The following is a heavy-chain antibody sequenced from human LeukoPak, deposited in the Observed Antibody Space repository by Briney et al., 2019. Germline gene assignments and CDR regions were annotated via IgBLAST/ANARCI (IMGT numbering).Heavy chain of an antibody. D-gene: IGHD3-10*01. CDR2: IYYSGST. Sequence: SETLSLTCTVSGGSISSYYWSWIRQPPGKGLEWIGYIYYSGSTNYNPPLKSRVTISVDTSKNQFSLKLSSVTAADTAVYYCARHGVRGAIVWYFDLWGRGALVTVSS. V-gene: IGHV4-59*08. J-gene: IGHJ2*01. CDR1: GGSISSYY. CDR3: ARHGVRGAIVWYFDL.